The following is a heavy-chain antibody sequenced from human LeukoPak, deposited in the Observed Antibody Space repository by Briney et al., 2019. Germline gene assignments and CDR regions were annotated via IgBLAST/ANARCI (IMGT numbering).Heavy chain of an antibody. CDR1: GFTISSSSYG. CDR3: ARSIAVAGMS. CDR2: SHYSGSS. V-gene: IGHV4-39*01. Sequence: SETLSLTWTVSGFTISSSSYGWGWMRPCPGTGLESIGSSHYSGSSYYNPSLKRRTTISEHPSKNHFSLKLSAGTGADTAVYYCARSIAVAGMSWGQGTLVTVCS. J-gene: IGHJ5*02. D-gene: IGHD6-19*01.